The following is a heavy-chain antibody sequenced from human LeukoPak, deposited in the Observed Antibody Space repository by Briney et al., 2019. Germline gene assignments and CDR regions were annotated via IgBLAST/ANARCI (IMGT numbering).Heavy chain of an antibody. Sequence: GGSLRLSCAAPGFTFSRYWMNWVRQAPGKGPVWVSRINSDGSSTSYADSVKGRFTISRDNAKNMLYLQMNSLRAEDTAVYYCARDPRYCGGDCYTFDYWGQGTLVTVSS. D-gene: IGHD2-21*02. CDR2: INSDGSST. CDR1: GFTFSRYW. V-gene: IGHV3-74*01. J-gene: IGHJ4*02. CDR3: ARDPRYCGGDCYTFDY.